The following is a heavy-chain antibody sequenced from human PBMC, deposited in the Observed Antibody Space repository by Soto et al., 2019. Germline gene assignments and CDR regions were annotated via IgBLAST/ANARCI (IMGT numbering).Heavy chain of an antibody. J-gene: IGHJ6*02. CDR1: GYSFTSYW. V-gene: IGHV5-51*01. Sequence: GESLKISCKGSGYSFTSYWIGWVRQMPGKGLEWMGIIYPGDSDTRYSPSFQGQVTISADKSISTAYLQWSSLKASDTAMYYCARHAPPSYDYGDYGRDYYYGMDVWGQGTTVTVSS. D-gene: IGHD4-17*01. CDR2: IYPGDSDT. CDR3: ARHAPPSYDYGDYGRDYYYGMDV.